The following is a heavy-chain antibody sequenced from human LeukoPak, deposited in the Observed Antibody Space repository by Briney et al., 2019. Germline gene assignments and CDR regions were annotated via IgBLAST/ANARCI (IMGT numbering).Heavy chain of an antibody. V-gene: IGHV3-23*01. CDR2: IGGSGGST. CDR3: ARRQQLVEGY. Sequence: GGSLRLSCAASGFTFSSYAMSWVRQAPGKGLEWVSAIGGSGGSTYYADSVKGRFTISRDNSKNTLYLQMNSLRAEDTAVYYCARRQQLVEGYWGQGTLVTVSS. D-gene: IGHD6-13*01. J-gene: IGHJ4*02. CDR1: GFTFSSYA.